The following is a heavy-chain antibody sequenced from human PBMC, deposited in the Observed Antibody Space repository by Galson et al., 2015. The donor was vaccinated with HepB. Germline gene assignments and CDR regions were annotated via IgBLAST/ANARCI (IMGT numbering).Heavy chain of an antibody. V-gene: IGHV6-1*01. CDR1: GDSVSSNNAA. J-gene: IGHJ4*02. CDR3: ARGATGYCSTTTCSFDY. D-gene: IGHD2-2*01. Sequence: CAISGDSVSSNNAAWNWIRQSPSRGLEWLGRTYYRSKWSNDYAVSVKSRITINPDTSKNQFTLQFSSVTPEDTAVYYCARGATGYCSTTTCSFDYLGQGTLVTVSS. CDR2: TYYRSKWSN.